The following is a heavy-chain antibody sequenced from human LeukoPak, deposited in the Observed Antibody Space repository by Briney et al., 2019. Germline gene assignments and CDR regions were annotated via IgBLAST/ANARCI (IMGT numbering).Heavy chain of an antibody. Sequence: GGSLRLSCAASGFTFSRYWMSWVRQAPGKGLEWVANINQDGSEKYYVDSVKGRFTISRDNAKNSLYLQMNSLRAEDTALYYCARDERITYYYGSESYYSNWFDPWGQGTLVTVSS. CDR3: ARDERITYYYGSESYYSNWFDP. D-gene: IGHD3-10*01. CDR2: INQDGSEK. J-gene: IGHJ5*02. V-gene: IGHV3-7*03. CDR1: GFTFSRYW.